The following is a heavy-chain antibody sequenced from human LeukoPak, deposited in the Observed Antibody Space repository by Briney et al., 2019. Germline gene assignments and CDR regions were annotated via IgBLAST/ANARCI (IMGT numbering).Heavy chain of an antibody. Sequence: SQTLSLTCAVSGGPISSGGYSWSWIRQPPGKGLEWIGYIYHSGSTYYNPSLKSRVTISVDRSKNQFSLKLSSVTAADTAVYYCARDPTYYDILTGQYYYYGMDVWGQGTTVTVSS. D-gene: IGHD3-9*01. J-gene: IGHJ6*02. CDR1: GGPISSGGYS. CDR3: ARDPTYYDILTGQYYYYGMDV. V-gene: IGHV4-30-2*01. CDR2: IYHSGST.